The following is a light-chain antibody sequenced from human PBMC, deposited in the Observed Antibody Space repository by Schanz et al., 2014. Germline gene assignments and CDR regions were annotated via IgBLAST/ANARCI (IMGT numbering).Light chain of an antibody. J-gene: IGLJ3*02. V-gene: IGLV1-47*01. CDR2: RNT. Sequence: QSVLTQPPSAPGTPGRRVTISCSGSSSNIGSNYVFWYQHLPGTAPKLLIYRNTQRPSGVPDRLSGSKSGTSASLAISGLRSEDEADYYCATWDDSLSGWLFGGGTKLTVL. CDR3: ATWDDSLSGWL. CDR1: SSNIGSNY.